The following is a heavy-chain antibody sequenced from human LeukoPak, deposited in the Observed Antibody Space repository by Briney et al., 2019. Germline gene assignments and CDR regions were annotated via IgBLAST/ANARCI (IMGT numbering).Heavy chain of an antibody. CDR2: ISITGADT. Sequence: PGGSLRLSCAASGFTFDSYAMSWARKAPGKGLEWVSLISITGADTYYADSVEGRFTVSRDNSKNMIYLQMNSLRAEDTAVYYCAKSRNAYYFAMDVWGLGTTVIVSS. V-gene: IGHV3-23*01. J-gene: IGHJ6*02. D-gene: IGHD1-1*01. CDR3: AKSRNAYYFAMDV. CDR1: GFTFDSYA.